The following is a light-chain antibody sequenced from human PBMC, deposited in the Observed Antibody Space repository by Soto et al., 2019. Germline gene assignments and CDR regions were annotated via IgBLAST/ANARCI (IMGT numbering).Light chain of an antibody. CDR3: HHFGSLPET. CDR1: QSVASSY. V-gene: IGKV3-20*01. J-gene: IGKJ1*01. CDR2: SAS. Sequence: EVVLTQSPGTLSLSPGERVTLSCRASQSVASSYLAWCQQKTGRAPRLLFYSASSRATGIPDRFSGSGSGTDFTLTISRLEPEDFAVYYCHHFGSLPETFGQGTNVE.